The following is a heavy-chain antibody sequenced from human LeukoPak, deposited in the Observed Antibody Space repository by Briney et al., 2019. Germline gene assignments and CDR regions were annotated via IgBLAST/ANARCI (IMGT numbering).Heavy chain of an antibody. CDR3: AREWGIAAAGPFDY. CDR1: GFTFSSYW. J-gene: IGHJ4*02. CDR2: IKQDGSEK. V-gene: IGHV3-7*01. Sequence: GGSLRLSCAASGFTFSSYWMSWVRQAPGKGLEWVANIKQDGSEKYYVDSVKGRFTISRDNAKNSLYLQMNSLRAEDTAVHYCAREWGIAAAGPFDYWGQGTLVTVSS. D-gene: IGHD6-13*01.